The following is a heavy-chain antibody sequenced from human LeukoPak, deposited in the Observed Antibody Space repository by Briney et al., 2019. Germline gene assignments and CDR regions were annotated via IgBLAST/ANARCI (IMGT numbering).Heavy chain of an antibody. CDR1: GGSISSYY. CDR3: AGHYYDSSGYFLHYYYYMDV. V-gene: IGHV4-59*01. CDR2: IYYSGST. D-gene: IGHD3-22*01. J-gene: IGHJ6*03. Sequence: SETVSLTCTVSGGSISSYYWSWIRQPPGKGLEWIGYIYYSGSTNYNPSLKSRVTISVDTSKNQFSLKLSSVTAADTAVYYCAGHYYDSSGYFLHYYYYMDVWGRGTTVTVSS.